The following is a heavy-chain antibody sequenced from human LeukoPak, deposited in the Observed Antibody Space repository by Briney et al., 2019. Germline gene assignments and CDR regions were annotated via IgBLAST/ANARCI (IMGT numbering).Heavy chain of an antibody. CDR3: ARQGNNWFDP. V-gene: IGHV3-11*06. CDR1: GFTFSDYY. J-gene: IGHJ5*02. CDR2: ISSSSNYT. Sequence: PGGSLRLSCAASGFTFSDYYMSWIRQAPERGLEWVSYISSSSNYTNYADSVKGRCTISRDNAKNSQYLQMNSLTAEDTAVYYCARQGNNWFDPWGQGTLVTVSS.